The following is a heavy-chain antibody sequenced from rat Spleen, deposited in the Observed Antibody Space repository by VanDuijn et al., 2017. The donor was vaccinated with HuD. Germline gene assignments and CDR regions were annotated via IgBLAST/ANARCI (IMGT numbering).Heavy chain of an antibody. CDR2: ISYDGSNT. V-gene: IGHV5-29*01. CDR3: ARVIYYYVSGGWYFDL. D-gene: IGHD1-12*01. J-gene: IGHJ1*01. CDR1: GFTLSYYG. Sequence: EVQLVESGGGLVQPGRSLNLSCAAPGFTLSYYGMAWVRQAPTKGLEWVATISYDGSNTYYRDSVKGRFTLSRDNAKSTLYLQIDSLRSEDTATYYCARVIYYYVSGGWYFDLWGPGTMVTVSS.